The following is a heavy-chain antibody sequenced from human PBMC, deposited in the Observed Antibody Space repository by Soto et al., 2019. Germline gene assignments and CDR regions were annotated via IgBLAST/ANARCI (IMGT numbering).Heavy chain of an antibody. J-gene: IGHJ4*02. CDR3: ARDNDVFTGYYFDY. Sequence: QVQLVQSEAEVKKPGASVKVSCRASGYIFVNYGISWVRQAPGQGLEWMGWISGYNGNTKYAQEFQGRVTLTRDTSTSTAYMELGSLRSDDTAVYYRARDNDVFTGYYFDYWGQGTLVTVSS. CDR1: GYIFVNYG. D-gene: IGHD3-9*01. V-gene: IGHV1-18*01. CDR2: ISGYNGNT.